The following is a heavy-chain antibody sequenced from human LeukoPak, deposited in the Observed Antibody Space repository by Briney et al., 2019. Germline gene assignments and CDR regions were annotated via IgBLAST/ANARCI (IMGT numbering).Heavy chain of an antibody. CDR3: ARGNEWELDFDY. CDR1: GGSISSGGYY. V-gene: IGHV4-61*02. Sequence: PSETLSLTCTVSGGSISSGGYYWSWIRQPAGKGLEWIGRIYTSGSTNYNPSLKSRVTMSVDTSKNQFSLKLSSVTAADTAVYYCARGNEWELDFDYWGQGTLVTVSS. CDR2: IYTSGST. J-gene: IGHJ4*02. D-gene: IGHD1-26*01.